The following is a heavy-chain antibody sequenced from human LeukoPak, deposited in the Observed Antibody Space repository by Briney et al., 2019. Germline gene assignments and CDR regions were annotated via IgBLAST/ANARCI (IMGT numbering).Heavy chain of an antibody. D-gene: IGHD2-15*01. CDR3: ARDRASAGGFDY. V-gene: IGHV4-59*01. Sequence: PSETLSLTCSVSGGSISPYYWSWIRQPPGKGLGWIGYIYYSGTTNYNPSLQSRVTISVATSKNQFFLKLSSVTAADTALYYCARDRASAGGFDYWGQGTLVTVSS. J-gene: IGHJ4*02. CDR1: GGSISPYY. CDR2: IYYSGTT.